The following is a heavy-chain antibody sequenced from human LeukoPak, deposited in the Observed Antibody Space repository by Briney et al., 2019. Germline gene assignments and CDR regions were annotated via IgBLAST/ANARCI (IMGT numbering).Heavy chain of an antibody. J-gene: IGHJ4*02. CDR1: GFTFSSYG. CDR3: AKDVFTMVRGVLEY. Sequence: PGGSLRLSCAASGFTFSSYGMHWVRQAPGKGLEWVSGISWNSGTIGYADSVKGRFTISRDNAKNSLYLQMNSLRAEDTALYYCAKDVFTMVRGVLEYWGQGTLVTVSS. V-gene: IGHV3-9*01. CDR2: ISWNSGTI. D-gene: IGHD3-10*01.